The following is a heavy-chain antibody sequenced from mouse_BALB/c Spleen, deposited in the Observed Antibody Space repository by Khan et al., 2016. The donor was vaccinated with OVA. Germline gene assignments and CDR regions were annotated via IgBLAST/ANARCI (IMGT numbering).Heavy chain of an antibody. J-gene: IGHJ4*01. CDR3: AISRWLIPAINY. V-gene: IGHV9-3*02. CDR1: GYTFTKNG. CDR2: INTNTGEP. Sequence: QIQLVQSGPELKKPGETVKISCKASGYTFTKNGMNWVKQAPGKGLKWMGWINTNTGEPTYAEEFKGRFAFSLETSASTAYLQMNNLKNEDTGTYFGAISRWLIPAINYWGQGTSVTVSS. D-gene: IGHD1-1*02.